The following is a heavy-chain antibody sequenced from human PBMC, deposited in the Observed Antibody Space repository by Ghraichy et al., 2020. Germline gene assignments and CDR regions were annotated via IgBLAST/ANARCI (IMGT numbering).Heavy chain of an antibody. V-gene: IGHV4-39*07. CDR3: ARMDYDILTGHYAMDV. CDR2: IYSTGST. CDR1: GGSIFSRTYY. D-gene: IGHD3-9*01. Sequence: ETLSLTCTISGGSIFSRTYYWVWIRQPPAKGLEWIGSIYSTGSTYNPSLKSRVTMSVDTSKNQFSLELRSVTAADTGVYFCARMDYDILTGHYAMDVWGQGTTVTVSS. J-gene: IGHJ6*02.